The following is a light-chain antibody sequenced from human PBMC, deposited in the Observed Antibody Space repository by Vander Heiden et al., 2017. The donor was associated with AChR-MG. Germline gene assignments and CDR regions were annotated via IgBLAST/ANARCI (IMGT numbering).Light chain of an antibody. V-gene: IGKV1-5*03. CDR2: KAS. J-gene: IGKJ1*01. Sequence: DILMTQSPSTPSAAVGDRVTIACRASQSISRWLACYQQKPGKAPTLLLYKASTLEIGVTSRFSGSGSGTEFTLTISSLQPDDSATYYCQQYNSNSPRTFGQGTKVEIK. CDR1: QSISRW. CDR3: QQYNSNSPRT.